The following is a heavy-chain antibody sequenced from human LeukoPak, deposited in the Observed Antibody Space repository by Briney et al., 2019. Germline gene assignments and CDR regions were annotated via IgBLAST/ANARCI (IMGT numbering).Heavy chain of an antibody. D-gene: IGHD1-26*01. CDR1: GGSTSSYY. CDR3: ARHILGNWFDP. V-gene: IGHV4-4*09. CDR2: IYTSGST. Sequence: SETLSLTCTVSGGSTSSYYWSWIRQPPGKGLEWIGYIYTSGSTNYNPSLKSRVTISVDTSKNQFSLKLSSVTAADTAVYYCARHILGNWFDPWGQGTLVTVSS. J-gene: IGHJ5*02.